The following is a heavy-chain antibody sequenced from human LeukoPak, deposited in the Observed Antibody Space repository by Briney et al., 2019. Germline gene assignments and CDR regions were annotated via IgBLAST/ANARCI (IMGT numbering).Heavy chain of an antibody. CDR1: GFTFSTFA. V-gene: IGHV3-23*01. D-gene: IGHD2-2*02. CDR2: IFQAGGEI. J-gene: IGHJ5*02. CDR3: ATYRQVLLPFEA. Sequence: GGSLRLSCAASGFTFSTFAMIWVRQPPGKGLEWVSSIFQAGGEIHYADSVRGRFTIPRDNSKSTLFLQMNSLRAEDTAIYYCATYRQVLLPFEAWGQGTLVTVS.